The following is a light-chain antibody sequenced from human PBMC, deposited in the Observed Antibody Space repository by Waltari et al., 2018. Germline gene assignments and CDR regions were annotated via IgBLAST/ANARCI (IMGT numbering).Light chain of an antibody. CDR1: SSDVGGSNY. CDR2: DVS. Sequence: QSALTQPASVSGSPGQSITISCTGTSSDVGGSNYVSWYQQHPGKAPKPMIYDVSDRPSGVSNRFSGSKSGSTASLTISGLQAEDEADYYCSSYTSSNTYVFGTGTKVTVL. CDR3: SSYTSSNTYV. J-gene: IGLJ1*01. V-gene: IGLV2-14*03.